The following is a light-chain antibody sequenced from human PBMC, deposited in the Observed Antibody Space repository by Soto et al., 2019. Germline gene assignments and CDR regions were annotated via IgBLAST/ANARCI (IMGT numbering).Light chain of an antibody. V-gene: IGKV1-39*01. CDR2: SAS. CDR1: QNIDKY. Sequence: DIRMTQSPASLSASVGDRVTVTCRASQNIDKYLHWYQQKPGKAPNLLIFSASILQSGVPSRFSGSGSGTDFTLTISSMEPEDFASYYCQQSYRTSWTFGQGTKVDI. J-gene: IGKJ1*01. CDR3: QQSYRTSWT.